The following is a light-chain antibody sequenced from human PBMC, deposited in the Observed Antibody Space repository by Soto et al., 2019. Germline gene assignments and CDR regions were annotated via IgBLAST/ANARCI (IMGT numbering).Light chain of an antibody. Sequence: QSVLTQPASVSGSPGQSITISCTGTSNDVGKYNLVSWYQHHPGKAPKLIIYDVTQWPSGASNRFSGSKSGNTASLTIFRLQADDEADYYCCSYAGGTTFYVFGTGTQLTVL. CDR2: DVT. V-gene: IGLV2-23*02. CDR3: CSYAGGTTFYV. CDR1: SNDVGKYNL. J-gene: IGLJ1*01.